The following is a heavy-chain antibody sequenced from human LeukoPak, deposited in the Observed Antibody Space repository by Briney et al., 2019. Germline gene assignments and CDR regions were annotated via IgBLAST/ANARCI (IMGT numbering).Heavy chain of an antibody. D-gene: IGHD3-10*01. CDR1: GGSISSSSYY. J-gene: IGHJ4*02. Sequence: PSETLSLTCTVSGGSISSSSYYWGWIRQPPGRGLEWIGSIYYSGSTYYNPSLKSRVTISVDTSKNQFSLKLSSVTAADTAVYYCAKGKNYYSPGFPLDYWGQGTLVTVSS. CDR2: IYYSGST. V-gene: IGHV4-39*07. CDR3: AKGKNYYSPGFPLDY.